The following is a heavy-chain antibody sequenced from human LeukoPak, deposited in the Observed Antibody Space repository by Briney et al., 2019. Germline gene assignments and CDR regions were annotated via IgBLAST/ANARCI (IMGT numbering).Heavy chain of an antibody. Sequence: GGSLRLSCAASGFTFSNYGMNWVRQAPGKGLEWVAVISYDGSNKYYADSVKGRFTISRDNSKNTLYLQMNSLRAEDTAVYYCAGREEDGYWGQGTLVTVSS. CDR2: ISYDGSNK. CDR1: GFTFSNYG. CDR3: AGREEDGY. J-gene: IGHJ4*02. V-gene: IGHV3-30*03.